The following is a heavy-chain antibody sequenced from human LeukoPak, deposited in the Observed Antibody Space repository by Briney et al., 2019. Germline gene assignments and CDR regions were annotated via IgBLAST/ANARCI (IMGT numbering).Heavy chain of an antibody. J-gene: IGHJ5*02. CDR1: GFSFSSYW. Sequence: PGGSLRLSCAASGFSFSSYWMSWVRQAPGKGPEWVANIKQDGGEKYHVDSVKGRFTISRDNAKNSLYLQMNSLRAEDTAVYYCARESLPYYDFWSGYRGGWFDPWGQGTLVTVSS. V-gene: IGHV3-7*01. CDR3: ARESLPYYDFWSGYRGGWFDP. CDR2: IKQDGGEK. D-gene: IGHD3-3*01.